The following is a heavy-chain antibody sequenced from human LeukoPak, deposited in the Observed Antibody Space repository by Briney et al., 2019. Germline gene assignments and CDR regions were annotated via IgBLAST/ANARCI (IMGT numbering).Heavy chain of an antibody. D-gene: IGHD2-2*01. J-gene: IGHJ4*02. CDR3: VRDPDALDF. CDR2: IRRSGDTK. CDR1: GFTFSRYS. V-gene: IGHV3-48*02. Sequence: GGSLTLSCVVSGFTFSRYSMNWVRQAPGKGLEWVSYIRRSGDTKYYAESVNGRFTIPRDNAKNSLYLQMNSLRDEDTAVYYCVRDPDALDFGGGGTLVPVSS.